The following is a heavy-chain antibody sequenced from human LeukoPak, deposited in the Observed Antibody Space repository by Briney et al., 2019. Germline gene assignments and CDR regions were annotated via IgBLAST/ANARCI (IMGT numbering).Heavy chain of an antibody. Sequence: PGRSLRLSCAASGFTFSSYVMHWVRQAPGKGLEWVAGILYDGTNKYYADSVRGRFTISRDNSKNTLYLQMISLRGEDTAMYYCARDRTVTIRGVFDQWGQGTLVTVSS. CDR1: GFTFSSYV. J-gene: IGHJ4*02. V-gene: IGHV3-30-3*01. CDR2: ILYDGTNK. CDR3: ARDRTVTIRGVFDQ. D-gene: IGHD4-17*01.